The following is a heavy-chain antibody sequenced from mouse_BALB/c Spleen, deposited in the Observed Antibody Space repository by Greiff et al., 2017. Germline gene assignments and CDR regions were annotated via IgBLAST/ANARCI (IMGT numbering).Heavy chain of an antibody. V-gene: IGHV1-5*01. CDR2: IYPGNSDT. CDR3: TRSEGYYAYFDY. Sequence: EVKLVESGTVLARPGASVKMSCKASGYSFTSYWMHWVKQRPGQGLEWIGAIYPGNSDTSYNQKFKGKAKLTAVTSASTAYMELSSLTNEDSAVYYCTRSEGYYAYFDYWGQGTTLTVSS. J-gene: IGHJ2*01. CDR1: GYSFTSYW. D-gene: IGHD1-1*01.